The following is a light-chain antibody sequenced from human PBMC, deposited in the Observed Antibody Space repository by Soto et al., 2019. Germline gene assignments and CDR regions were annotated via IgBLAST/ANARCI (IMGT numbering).Light chain of an antibody. V-gene: IGKV3-20*01. CDR1: QSVSNNY. Sequence: EIVLTQSPGTLSLSPGERVTLSCRASQSVSNNYLAWYQQKPGQAPRLLIYGASNRATGIPDRFSGSGSGTYVTLTISRLTPEDFAVYYCQQYGSSPPEKTFGQGTKVEIK. J-gene: IGKJ1*01. CDR3: QQYGSSPPEKT. CDR2: GAS.